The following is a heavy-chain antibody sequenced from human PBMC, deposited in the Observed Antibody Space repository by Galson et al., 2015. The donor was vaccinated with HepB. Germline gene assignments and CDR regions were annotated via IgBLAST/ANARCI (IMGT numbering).Heavy chain of an antibody. D-gene: IGHD3-16*02. Sequence: PALVKPTQTLTLTCTFSGFSLTTSGMCVNWIRQPPGKALEWLARIDWDDDKYYSTSLKSRLTITKDTSKNQVVLTMTNMDPVDTATYYCAHKAITFGGVIVEHFDYWGQGTLVTVSS. CDR1: GFSLTTSGMC. J-gene: IGHJ4*02. CDR2: IDWDDDK. V-gene: IGHV2-70*11. CDR3: AHKAITFGGVIVEHFDY.